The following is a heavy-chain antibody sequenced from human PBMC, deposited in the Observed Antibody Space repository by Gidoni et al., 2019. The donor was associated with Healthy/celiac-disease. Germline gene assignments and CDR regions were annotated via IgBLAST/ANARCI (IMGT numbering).Heavy chain of an antibody. V-gene: IGHV4-34*01. CDR1: GGSFSGYY. Sequence: QVQLQQWGAGLLKPSETLSLTCAVYGGSFSGYYWSLIRQPPGKGLEWIGEINHSGSTNYNPSLKSRVTISVDTSKNQFSLKLSSVTAADTAVYYCARGKYGGNLVPHFDYWGQGTLVTVSS. CDR2: INHSGST. J-gene: IGHJ4*02. D-gene: IGHD2-15*01. CDR3: ARGKYGGNLVPHFDY.